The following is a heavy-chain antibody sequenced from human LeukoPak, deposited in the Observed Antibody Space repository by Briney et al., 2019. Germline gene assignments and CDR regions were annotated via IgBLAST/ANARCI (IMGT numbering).Heavy chain of an antibody. CDR3: AKVRAPSGWFNSDY. J-gene: IGHJ4*02. CDR2: ISGSGDST. D-gene: IGHD6-19*01. V-gene: IGHV3-23*01. Sequence: GGSLRLSCAASGFTYSNYVMSWVRQAPGKGLEWVSGISGSGDSTYYADSVKGRFTISRDNSKNTLYLQMNSLRVEDTAAYYCAKVRAPSGWFNSDYWGQGTLVTVSS. CDR1: GFTYSNYV.